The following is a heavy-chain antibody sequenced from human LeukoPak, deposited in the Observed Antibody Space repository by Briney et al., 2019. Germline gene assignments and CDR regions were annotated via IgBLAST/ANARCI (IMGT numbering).Heavy chain of an antibody. CDR1: GGSISSGGYY. D-gene: IGHD5-18*01. Sequence: PSQTLSLTCTVSGGSISSGGYYWSWIRQPPGKGLEWIGYIYHSGSTYYNPSLKSRVTISVDTSKNQFSLKLSSVTAADTAVYYCARHRPPGYYYFDYWGQGTLVTVSS. J-gene: IGHJ4*02. CDR2: IYHSGST. CDR3: ARHRPPGYYYFDY. V-gene: IGHV4-30-2*01.